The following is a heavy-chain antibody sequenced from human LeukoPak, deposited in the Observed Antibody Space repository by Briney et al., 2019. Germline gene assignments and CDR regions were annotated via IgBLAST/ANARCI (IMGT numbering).Heavy chain of an antibody. V-gene: IGHV4-61*02. D-gene: IGHD1-26*01. CDR3: ARDGYASGSYYDY. Sequence: SETLSLTCTVSGGSISSGSYYWSWIRQPAGKGLEWIGRIYTSGSTNYNPSLKSRVTISVDTSKNQFSLKLSPVTAADTAVYYCARDGYASGSYYDYWGQGTLVTVSS. J-gene: IGHJ4*02. CDR1: GGSISSGSYY. CDR2: IYTSGST.